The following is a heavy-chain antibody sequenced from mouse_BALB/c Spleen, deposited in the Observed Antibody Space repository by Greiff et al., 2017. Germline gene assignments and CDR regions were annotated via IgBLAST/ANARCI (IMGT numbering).Heavy chain of an antibody. J-gene: IGHJ3*01. D-gene: IGHD2-4*01. Sequence: EVKVVESGGGLVKPGGSLKLSCAASGFTFSSYAMSWVRQTPEKRLEWVASISSGGSTYYPDSVKGRFTISRDNARNILYLQMSSLRSEDTAMYYCARIYYDYAWFAYWGQGTLVTVSA. CDR2: ISSGGST. V-gene: IGHV5-6-5*01. CDR3: ARIYYDYAWFAY. CDR1: GFTFSSYA.